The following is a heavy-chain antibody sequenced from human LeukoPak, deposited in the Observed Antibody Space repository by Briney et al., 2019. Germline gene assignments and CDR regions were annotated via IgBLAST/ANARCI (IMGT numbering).Heavy chain of an antibody. V-gene: IGHV3-30*02. D-gene: IGHD6-19*01. CDR2: IRYDGSNK. CDR1: GFTFSSYG. Sequence: QAGGSLRLSCAASGFTFSSYGMHWVRQAPGKGLEWVAFIRYDGSNKYYADSVKGRFTISRDNSKNTLYLQMNSLRAEDTAVYYCASEQWAPHWYFDLWGRGTLVTVSS. J-gene: IGHJ2*01. CDR3: ASEQWAPHWYFDL.